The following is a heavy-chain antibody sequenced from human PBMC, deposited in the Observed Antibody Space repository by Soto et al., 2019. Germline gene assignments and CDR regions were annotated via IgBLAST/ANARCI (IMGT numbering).Heavy chain of an antibody. CDR3: ARDRVEAALGTFDQ. V-gene: IGHV1-18*01. J-gene: IGHJ4*02. CDR2: ISTYNGKT. D-gene: IGHD6-13*01. Sequence: DSVKVSCKTSGYTFSTYPISWVRQAPGQGLEWVGWISTYNGKTDYGQKFQGRVTITTDTSTSTAYMDLRNLRSDDTAVYYCARDRVEAALGTFDQWGQGPLVTVSS. CDR1: GYTFSTYP.